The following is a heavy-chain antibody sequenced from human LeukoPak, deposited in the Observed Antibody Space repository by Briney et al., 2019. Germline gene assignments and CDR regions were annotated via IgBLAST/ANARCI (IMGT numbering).Heavy chain of an antibody. CDR1: GYTFGGHY. J-gene: IGHJ6*02. CDR2: INPNSGGT. V-gene: IGHV1-2*02. CDR3: ATHILGYSSGWYDPSVSYGMDV. Sequence: ASVKVSCKASGYTFGGHYIHWVRQAPGQGLEWMGWINPNSGGTNYAQKLQGRVTMTTDTSTSTAYMELRSLRSDDTAVYYCATHILGYSSGWYDPSVSYGMDVWGQGTTVTVSS. D-gene: IGHD6-19*01.